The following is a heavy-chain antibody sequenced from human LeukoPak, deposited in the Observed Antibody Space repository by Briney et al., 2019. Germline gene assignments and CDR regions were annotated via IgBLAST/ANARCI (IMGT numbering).Heavy chain of an antibody. D-gene: IGHD3-10*01. CDR1: GGSISSYY. V-gene: IGHV4-4*07. Sequence: SETLSLTCTVSGGSISSYYWSWIRQPAGKGLEWIGRIYTSGGTNYNPSLKSRVTMSVDTSKNQFSLKLSSVTAADTAVYYCARGLPKLLWFGELFWFDPWGQGTLVTVSS. CDR2: IYTSGGT. J-gene: IGHJ5*02. CDR3: ARGLPKLLWFGELFWFDP.